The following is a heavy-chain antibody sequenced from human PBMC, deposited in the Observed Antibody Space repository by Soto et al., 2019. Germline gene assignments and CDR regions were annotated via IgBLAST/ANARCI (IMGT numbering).Heavy chain of an antibody. CDR2: INPNSGGT. D-gene: IGHD6-19*01. CDR1: GYTFTGYY. J-gene: IGHJ5*02. Sequence: ASVKVSCKASGYTFTGYYMHWVLQAPGQGLEWMGWINPNSGGTNYAQKFQGWVTMTRDTSISTAYMELSRLRSDDTAVYYCARMAAEAPRAWFDPWGQGTLVTVS. V-gene: IGHV1-2*04. CDR3: ARMAAEAPRAWFDP.